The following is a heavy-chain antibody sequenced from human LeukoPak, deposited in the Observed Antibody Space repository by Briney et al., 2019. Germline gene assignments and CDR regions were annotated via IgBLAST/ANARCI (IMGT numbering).Heavy chain of an antibody. V-gene: IGHV1-2*02. D-gene: IGHD3-16*01. CDR2: SDPKSGAT. CDR1: GYTFTSYY. CDR3: AGGNFYDNKGYAPELRY. Sequence: ASVKVSCKTSGYTFTSYYIHWLRQAPGQRFEWMGWSDPKSGATKYEHSQGRDTMTRDTSISTAYMELSRLTYDDTAVYYCAGGNFYDNKGYAPELRYWGQGTLVTVSS. J-gene: IGHJ4*02.